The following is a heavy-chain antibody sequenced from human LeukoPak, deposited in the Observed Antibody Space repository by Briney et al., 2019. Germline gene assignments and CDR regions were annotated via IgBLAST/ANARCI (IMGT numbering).Heavy chain of an antibody. CDR3: ARRNWYFDL. V-gene: IGHV4-59*02. J-gene: IGHJ2*01. CDR1: GGSVSSNY. CDR2: IYYTGST. Sequence: SETLSLTCTVSGGSVSSNYWSWIRQPPGKGLEWIGYIYYTGSTNYNPSLKSRVTISVDTSKNQFSLKLSSVTAADTAVYYCARRNWYFDLWGRGTLVTVSS.